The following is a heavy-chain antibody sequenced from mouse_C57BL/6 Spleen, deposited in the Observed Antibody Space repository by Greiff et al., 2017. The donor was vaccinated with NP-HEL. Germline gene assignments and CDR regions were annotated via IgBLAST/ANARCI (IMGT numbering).Heavy chain of an antibody. D-gene: IGHD1-2*01. CDR2: IYPGDGDT. Sequence: VQLVESGPELVKPGASVKISCKASGYAFSSSWMNWVKQRPGKGLEWIGRIYPGDGDTNYNGKFKGKATLTADKSSSTAYMQLSSLTSEDSAVYFWARSHYYGLAMDYWGQGTSVTVSS. J-gene: IGHJ4*01. CDR1: GYAFSSSW. V-gene: IGHV1-82*01. CDR3: ARSHYYGLAMDY.